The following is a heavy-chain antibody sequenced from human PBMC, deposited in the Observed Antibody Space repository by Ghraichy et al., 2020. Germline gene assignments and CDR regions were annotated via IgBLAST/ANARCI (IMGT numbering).Heavy chain of an antibody. D-gene: IGHD5-12*01. CDR1: GNDFTVYR. Sequence: GESLNISCKHSGNDFTVYRIAWVRQMPGEGLEWMGNIYPDDSDTRYSPSFEGQVSISADKSITTVYLQWNSLKASDTAIYYCARRGYDAYDFDGFDIWGQGTMVTVSS. J-gene: IGHJ3*02. CDR3: ARRGYDAYDFDGFDI. V-gene: IGHV5-51*01. CDR2: IYPDDSDT.